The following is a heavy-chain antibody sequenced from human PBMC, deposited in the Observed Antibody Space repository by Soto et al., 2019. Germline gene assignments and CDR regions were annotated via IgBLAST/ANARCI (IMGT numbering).Heavy chain of an antibody. CDR2: IYTSGST. CDR3: ARDGESNLITIFGVEARYYYGMDV. V-gene: IGHV4-4*07. J-gene: IGHJ6*02. D-gene: IGHD3-3*01. Sequence: QVQLQESGPGLVKPSETLSLTCTVSGGSISSYYWSWIRQPAGKGLEWIGRIYTSGSTNYNPSLKSRVTMSVDTSKNQFSLKLSSVTAADTAVYYCARDGESNLITIFGVEARYYYGMDVWGQGTTVTVSS. CDR1: GGSISSYY.